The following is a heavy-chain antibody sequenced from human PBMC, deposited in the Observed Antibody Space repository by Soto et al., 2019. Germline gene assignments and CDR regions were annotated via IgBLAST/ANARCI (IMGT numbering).Heavy chain of an antibody. CDR3: ARDQGGSYWSAHFDY. V-gene: IGHV1-69*13. D-gene: IGHD1-26*01. J-gene: IGHJ4*02. CDR2: IIPTFGTA. Sequence: SVKVSCKASGGTFSSYAISWVRQAPGQGLEWMGGIIPTFGTANYAQKFQGRATITADESTSTAYMELSSLRSEDTAVYYCARDQGGSYWSAHFDYWGQGTLVTVSS. CDR1: GGTFSSYA.